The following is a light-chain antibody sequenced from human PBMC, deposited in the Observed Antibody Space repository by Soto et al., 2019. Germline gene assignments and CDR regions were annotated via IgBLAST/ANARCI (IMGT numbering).Light chain of an antibody. CDR1: NANIGSNS. J-gene: IGLJ3*02. Sequence: QSVLTQPPSVSAAPGQQVTISCSGSNANIGSNSVAWYQQVPGSAPKLLIYDNYHRPSGIPDRFSGSKSGTSATLAITGLQTGDEADYYCGTWDGSMSGGGVFGGGTKRTVL. CDR2: DNY. V-gene: IGLV1-51*01. CDR3: GTWDGSMSGGGV.